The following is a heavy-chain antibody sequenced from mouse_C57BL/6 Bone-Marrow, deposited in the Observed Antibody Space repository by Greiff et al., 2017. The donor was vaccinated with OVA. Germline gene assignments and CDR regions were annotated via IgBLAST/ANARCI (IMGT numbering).Heavy chain of an antibody. D-gene: IGHD2-3*01. CDR1: GFSLTSYG. CDR2: IWRGGST. Sequence: VQLQQSGPGLVQPSQSLSITCTVSGFSLTSYGVHWVRQSPGKGLEWLGVIWRGGSTDYNAAFMSRLSLTKDNSKSQVFFKMNSLQADDTAIYYCAKILYDGSSWFAYWGQGTLVTVSA. V-gene: IGHV2-5*01. J-gene: IGHJ3*01. CDR3: AKILYDGSSWFAY.